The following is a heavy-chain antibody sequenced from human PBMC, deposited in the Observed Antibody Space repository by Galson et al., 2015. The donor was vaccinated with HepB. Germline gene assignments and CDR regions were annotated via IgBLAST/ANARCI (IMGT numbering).Heavy chain of an antibody. D-gene: IGHD6-13*01. V-gene: IGHV3-73*01. CDR1: GFTFSGSA. CDR3: TGRGDLSGYSSS. CDR2: IRSTASNYAT. J-gene: IGHJ4*02. Sequence: SLRLSCAASGFTFSGSAIHWVRQTSGKGLEWVGRIRSTASNYATAYASSLKGRCTISRDDSKNTGYLHIKSLKTEDTAVYYCTGRGDLSGYSSSWGQGTLVTVSS.